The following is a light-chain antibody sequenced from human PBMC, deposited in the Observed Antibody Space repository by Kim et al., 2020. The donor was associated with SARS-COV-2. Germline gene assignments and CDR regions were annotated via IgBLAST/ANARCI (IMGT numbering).Light chain of an antibody. V-gene: IGLV3-21*03. J-gene: IGLJ2*01. CDR2: DDS. CDR3: QVRDSSSDHRVV. CDR1: NIGRKS. Sequence: SYELTQPPSVSVAPGKTARITCGGNNIGRKSVHWYQQKPGQAPVLVVYDDSERPSGIPERFSGSNSGNTATLTISRVEAGDEADYYCQVRDSSSDHRVVF.